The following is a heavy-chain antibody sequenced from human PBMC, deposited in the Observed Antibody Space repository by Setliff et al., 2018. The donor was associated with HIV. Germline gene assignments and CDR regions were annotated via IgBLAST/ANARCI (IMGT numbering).Heavy chain of an antibody. Sequence: GASVKVSCKTSGYTFTGYHMHWVRQAPGQGLEWMGWINPNSGGTIYAQKFQDRVTMTRDTSSSTAYMELSRLRSDDTAVYYCATGRGSSGYYFLADCWGRGTLVTVSS. D-gene: IGHD3-22*01. CDR1: GYTFTGYH. CDR2: INPNSGGT. J-gene: IGHJ4*02. CDR3: ATGRGSSGYYFLADC. V-gene: IGHV1-2*02.